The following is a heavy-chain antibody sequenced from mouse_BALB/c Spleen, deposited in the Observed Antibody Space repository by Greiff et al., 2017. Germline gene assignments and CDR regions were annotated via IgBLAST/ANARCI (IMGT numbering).Heavy chain of an antibody. Sequence: DVHLVESGGGLVKPGGSLKLSCAASGFAFSSYDMSWVRQTPEKRLEWVAYISSGGGSTYYPDTVKGRFTISRDNAKNTLYLQMSSLKSEDTAMYYCARHEGGWLLRGAMDYWGQGTSVTVSS. CDR1: GFAFSSYD. CDR2: ISSGGGST. J-gene: IGHJ4*01. D-gene: IGHD2-3*01. V-gene: IGHV5-12-1*01. CDR3: ARHEGGWLLRGAMDY.